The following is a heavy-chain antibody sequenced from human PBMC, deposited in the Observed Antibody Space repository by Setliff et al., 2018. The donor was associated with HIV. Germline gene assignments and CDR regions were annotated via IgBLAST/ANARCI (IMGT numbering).Heavy chain of an antibody. V-gene: IGHV1-18*04. Sequence: ASVKVSCKASGYIFSHYYTHWVRQAPGQGLEWMGWISAYNGNTNYAQKLQGRVTMTTDTSTSTAYMELSSLRSEDTAVYYCARDDGFDIWGQGTMVT. CDR2: ISAYNGNT. J-gene: IGHJ3*02. CDR1: GYIFSHYY. CDR3: ARDDGFDI.